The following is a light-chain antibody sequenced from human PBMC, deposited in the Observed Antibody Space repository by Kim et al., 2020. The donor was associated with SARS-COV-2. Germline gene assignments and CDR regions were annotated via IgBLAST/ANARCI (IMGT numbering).Light chain of an antibody. J-gene: IGLJ2*01. CDR2: GKD. V-gene: IGLV3-19*01. CDR1: SLRNYY. Sequence: SSELTQDPAVSVALGQTVTITCQGDSLRNYYATWYQQKPRKAPSLVIFGKDKRPSGIPDRFSGSNSGNTASLTIRGAQAEDEADYYCNARDISGDHWVFGGGTQLTVL. CDR3: NARDISGDHWV.